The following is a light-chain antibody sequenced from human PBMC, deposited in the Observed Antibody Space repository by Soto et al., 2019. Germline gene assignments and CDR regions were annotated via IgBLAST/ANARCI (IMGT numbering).Light chain of an antibody. CDR1: QTVSRN. CDR3: HHYNTYST. J-gene: IGKJ1*01. CDR2: AAS. V-gene: IGKV1-5*03. Sequence: MTQSPATLSVSPGERATLSCRASQTVSRNLAWYQQKPGKAPKLLIYAASSLESGVPSRFSGSGSGTEFTLTISSLQPDDFATYYCHHYNTYSTFGQGTKVDIK.